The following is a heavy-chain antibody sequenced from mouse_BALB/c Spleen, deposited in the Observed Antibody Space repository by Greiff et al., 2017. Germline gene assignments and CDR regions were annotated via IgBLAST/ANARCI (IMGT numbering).Heavy chain of an antibody. J-gene: IGHJ4*01. CDR2: INSNGGST. D-gene: IGHD1-2*01. Sequence: EVQVVESGGGLVKLGGSLKLSCAASGFTFSSYYMSWVRQTPEKRLELVAAINSNGGSTYYPDTVKGRFTISRDNAKNTLYLQMSSLKSEDTALYYCARHRDYGYEGAMDYWGQGTSVTVSS. CDR3: ARHRDYGYEGAMDY. V-gene: IGHV5-6-2*01. CDR1: GFTFSSYY.